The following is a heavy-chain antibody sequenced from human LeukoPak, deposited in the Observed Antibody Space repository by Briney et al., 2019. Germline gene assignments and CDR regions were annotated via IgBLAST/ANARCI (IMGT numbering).Heavy chain of an antibody. CDR1: GYTFSSYA. Sequence: VKVSCKASGYTFSSYAISWVRQAPGQGLEWMGGIIPIFGTANYAQKFQGRVTITADESTSTAYMELSSLRSEDTAVYYCARVRAVAGTTGGYYFDYWGQGTLVTVSS. D-gene: IGHD6-19*01. J-gene: IGHJ4*02. V-gene: IGHV1-69*13. CDR3: ARVRAVAGTTGGYYFDY. CDR2: IIPIFGTA.